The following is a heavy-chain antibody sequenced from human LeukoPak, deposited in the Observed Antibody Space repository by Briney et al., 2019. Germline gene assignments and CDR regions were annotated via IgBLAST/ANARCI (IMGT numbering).Heavy chain of an antibody. D-gene: IGHD1-26*01. CDR3: ARERRMGASPAFDI. J-gene: IGHJ3*02. CDR2: IYTSGST. CDR1: GGSISSGSYY. Sequence: SETLSLTCTVSGGSISSGSYYWSWIRQPAGKGLEWIGRIYTSGSTNYIPSLKSRVTISVDTSKNQFSLKLSSVTAADTAVYYCARERRMGASPAFDIWGQGAMVTVSS. V-gene: IGHV4-61*02.